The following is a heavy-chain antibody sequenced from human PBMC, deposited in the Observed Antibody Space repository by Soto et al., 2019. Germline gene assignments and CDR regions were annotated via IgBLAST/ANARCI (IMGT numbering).Heavy chain of an antibody. CDR3: ARAPITMVRGPIGAFDI. CDR1: GYTFTSYG. CDR2: ISAYNGNT. D-gene: IGHD3-10*01. J-gene: IGHJ3*02. V-gene: IGHV1-18*01. Sequence: ASVKVSCQASGYTFTSYGISWVRQAPGQGLEWMGWISAYNGNTNYAQKLQGRVTMTTDTSTSTAYMELSSLRSEDTAVYYCARAPITMVRGPIGAFDIWGQGTMVTVSS.